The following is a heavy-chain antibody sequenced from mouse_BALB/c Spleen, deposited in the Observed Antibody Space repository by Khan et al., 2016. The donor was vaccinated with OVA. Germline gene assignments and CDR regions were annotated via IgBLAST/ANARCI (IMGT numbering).Heavy chain of an antibody. Sequence: QVQLQQSGAELVKPGASVKLSCKASGYTFSSYWMHWVKQRPGQGLEWIGEIDPSDSHTNYNQKFKGKATLNVDKSSSTAYMHLSSLTSEDSAVYYCARSYYAGSSTWFAYWGQGILVTVSA. D-gene: IGHD1-1*01. CDR2: IDPSDSHT. J-gene: IGHJ3*01. CDR1: GYTFSSYW. V-gene: IGHV1-69*02. CDR3: ARSYYAGSSTWFAY.